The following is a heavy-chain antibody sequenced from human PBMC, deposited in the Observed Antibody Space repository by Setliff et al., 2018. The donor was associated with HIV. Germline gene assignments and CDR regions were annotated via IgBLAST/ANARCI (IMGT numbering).Heavy chain of an antibody. CDR3: AREHFWSGYYSYDAFDI. V-gene: IGHV4-39*02. D-gene: IGHD3-3*02. J-gene: IGHJ3*02. CDR1: GGSISSNNYY. CDR2: INYSGST. Sequence: SETLSLTCTVSGGSISSNNYYWGWIRQPPGKGLEWIGGINYSGSTYQNPSLKSRVTISVDTSTNQYSLKLSSVTAADTAVYYCAREHFWSGYYSYDAFDIWGQGTMVTVAS.